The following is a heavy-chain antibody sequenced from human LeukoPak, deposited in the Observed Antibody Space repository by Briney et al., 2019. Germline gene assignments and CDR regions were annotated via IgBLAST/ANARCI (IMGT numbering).Heavy chain of an antibody. V-gene: IGHV4-34*01. J-gene: IGHJ3*02. CDR2: INHSGST. CDR3: ARGELARGADAFDI. CDR1: GGSFSGYY. D-gene: IGHD1-26*01. Sequence: PSETLSLTCALYGGSFSGYYWSWIRQPPGKGLEWIGEINHSGSTNYNPSLKSRVTISVDTSKNQFSLKLSSVTAADTAVYYCARGELARGADAFDIWGQGTMVTVSS.